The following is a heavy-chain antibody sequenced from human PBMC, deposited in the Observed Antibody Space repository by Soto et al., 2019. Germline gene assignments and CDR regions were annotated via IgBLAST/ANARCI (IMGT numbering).Heavy chain of an antibody. D-gene: IGHD3-3*02. CDR3: ARGGSIGFLEWLPSRDYYYYGMDV. Sequence: ASVKVSCKASGYTFTSYGISWVRQAPGQGLEWMGWISAYNGNTNYAQKPQGRVTMTTDTSTSTAYMELRSLRSDDTAVYYCARGGSIGFLEWLPSRDYYYYGMDVWGQGTTVTVSS. CDR1: GYTFTSYG. V-gene: IGHV1-18*01. J-gene: IGHJ6*02. CDR2: ISAYNGNT.